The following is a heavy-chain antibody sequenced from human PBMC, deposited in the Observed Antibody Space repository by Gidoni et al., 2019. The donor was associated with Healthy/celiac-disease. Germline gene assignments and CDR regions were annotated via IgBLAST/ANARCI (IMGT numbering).Heavy chain of an antibody. J-gene: IGHJ4*02. CDR3: ARVANFNPLYYYDSSGYYYVD. CDR1: GYTFTSSG. D-gene: IGHD3-22*01. Sequence: QVQLVQSGAEVKKPGASVTVSCKAPGYTFTSSGISWVRQAPGQGLEWMGWISAYNCNTNYAQKLQGRVTMTTDTSTSTAYMELRSLRSDDTAVYYCARVANFNPLYYYDSSGYYYVDWGQGTLVTVSS. V-gene: IGHV1-18*01. CDR2: ISAYNCNT.